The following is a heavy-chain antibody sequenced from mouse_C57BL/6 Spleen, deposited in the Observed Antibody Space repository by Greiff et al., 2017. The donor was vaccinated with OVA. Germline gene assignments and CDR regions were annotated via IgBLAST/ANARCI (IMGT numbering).Heavy chain of an antibody. CDR2: INPGSGGT. V-gene: IGHV1-54*01. J-gene: IGHJ2*01. Sequence: QVQLKQSGAELVRPGTSVKVSCKASGYAFTNYLIEWVKQRPGQGLEWIGVINPGSGGTNYNEKFKGQATLTADKSSSTAYMQLSSLTSEDSAVYFCARAGGSLLRCDYWGQGTTLTVSS. D-gene: IGHD1-2*01. CDR1: GYAFTNYL. CDR3: ARAGGSLLRCDY.